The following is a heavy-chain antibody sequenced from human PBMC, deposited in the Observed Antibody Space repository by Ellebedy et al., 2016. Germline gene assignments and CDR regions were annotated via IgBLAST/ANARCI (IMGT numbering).Heavy chain of an antibody. J-gene: IGHJ5*02. CDR2: IKRKLDGGTT. V-gene: IGHV3-15*01. D-gene: IGHD1-26*01. Sequence: GGSLRLSXAASGFTFTDAWMSWVRQAPGKGLKWVGRIKRKLDGGTTDFAAPVKGRFTISRDDSKNTLYLQMNTLKTEDTAVYYCTTGFGGSLNPWGQGTLVTVSS. CDR1: GFTFTDAW. CDR3: TTGFGGSLNP.